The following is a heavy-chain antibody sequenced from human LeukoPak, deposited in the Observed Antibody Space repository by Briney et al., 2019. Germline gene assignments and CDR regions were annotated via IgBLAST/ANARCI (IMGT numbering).Heavy chain of an antibody. CDR3: AKGKDWYFDL. J-gene: IGHJ2*01. V-gene: IGHV3-9*01. CDR2: ISWNSANI. Sequence: GGSLRLSCAASGFTVSSNYMSWVRQAPGKGLEWVSDISWNSANIGYADSVKGRFTISRDNAKNSLYLQMNSLRAEDTALYYCAKGKDWYFDLWGRGTLVTVSS. CDR1: GFTVSSNY.